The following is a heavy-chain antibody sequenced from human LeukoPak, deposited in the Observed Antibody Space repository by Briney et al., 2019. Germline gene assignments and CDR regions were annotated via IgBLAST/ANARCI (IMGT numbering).Heavy chain of an antibody. CDR1: GFTFNSYA. V-gene: IGHV3-23*01. CDR2: IGGSGSST. Sequence: GGSLRLSCEASGFTFNSYAMSWVRQAPGKGLEWVSGIGGSGSSTYYADSVKGRFTISRDNSKNTLYLQMNSLRAEDTAVYYCAKEGTGIHFDYWGQGTLVTVSS. CDR3: AKEGTGIHFDY. D-gene: IGHD1-1*01. J-gene: IGHJ4*02.